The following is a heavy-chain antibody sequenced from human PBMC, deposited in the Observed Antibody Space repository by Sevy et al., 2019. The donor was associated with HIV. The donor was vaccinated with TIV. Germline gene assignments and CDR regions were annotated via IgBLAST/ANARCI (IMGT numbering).Heavy chain of an antibody. CDR2: ISGNGGST. CDR3: VKGEGADVWGSYRFDY. J-gene: IGHJ4*02. V-gene: IGHV3-64D*06. Sequence: GGSLRLSCSASGFTFSSYAMHWVRQAPGKGLEYVSAISGNGGSTYYADSVKGRFTISRDNSKNTLYLQMSSLRAEDTAVYYCVKGEGADVWGSYRFDYWGQGTLVTVSS. D-gene: IGHD3-16*02. CDR1: GFTFSSYA.